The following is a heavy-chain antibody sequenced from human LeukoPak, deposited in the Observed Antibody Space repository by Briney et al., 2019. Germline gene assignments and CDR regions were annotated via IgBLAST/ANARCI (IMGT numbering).Heavy chain of an antibody. V-gene: IGHV3-30*14. Sequence: GGSLRLSCAASGFTFSSYAMHWVRQAPGKGLEWVAVISYDGSNKYYADSVKGRFTISRDNSKNTLYLQMNSLRAEDTAVYYCARALSGGGDYWGQGTLVTVSS. D-gene: IGHD3-10*01. J-gene: IGHJ4*02. CDR2: ISYDGSNK. CDR3: ARALSGGGDY. CDR1: GFTFSSYA.